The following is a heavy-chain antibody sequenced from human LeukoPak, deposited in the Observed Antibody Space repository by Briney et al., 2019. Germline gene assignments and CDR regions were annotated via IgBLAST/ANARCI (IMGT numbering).Heavy chain of an antibody. Sequence: PGGSLRLSCAASGFTLSTCGMHWVRQAPGKGLEWVAMISHDGNSKQYADFAKGRFTISRDNSKNTLYLEMNSLKTEDTAVYFCTTATIYDFWNGYFKTFDYWGQGTLVTVSS. CDR1: GFTLSTCG. D-gene: IGHD3-3*01. CDR2: ISHDGNSK. V-gene: IGHV3-30*03. CDR3: TTATIYDFWNGYFKTFDY. J-gene: IGHJ4*02.